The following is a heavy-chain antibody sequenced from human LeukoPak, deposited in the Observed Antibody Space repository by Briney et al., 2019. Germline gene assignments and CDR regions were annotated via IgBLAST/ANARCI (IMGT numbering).Heavy chain of an antibody. CDR2: IWYEGSYK. D-gene: IGHD2-8*01. Sequence: GGSLRLSCAASGFTFSNYGMHWVRQAPGKGLEWVAVIWYEGSYKYYADSVKGRFTISRDNSKNTLYLQMNSLRAEDTAVYYCARVRLVYAIDDAFDIWGQGTMVTVSS. J-gene: IGHJ3*02. CDR3: ARVRLVYAIDDAFDI. V-gene: IGHV3-33*01. CDR1: GFTFSNYG.